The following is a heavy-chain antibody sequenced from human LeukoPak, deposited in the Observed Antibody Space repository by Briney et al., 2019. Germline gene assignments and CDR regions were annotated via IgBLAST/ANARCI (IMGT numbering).Heavy chain of an antibody. D-gene: IGHD1-26*01. CDR1: GFTFSGYG. CDR3: ARYNGILDAFDI. CDR2: IWYDGSKK. V-gene: IGHV3-33*01. J-gene: IGHJ3*02. Sequence: GRSLRLSSAASGFTFSGYGMHWVRQAPGEGLEWVAVIWYDGSKKYYADSVKGRFTISRDNSKNTLNLQMNSLRAEDTAVYYCARYNGILDAFDIWGQGTMVTVSS.